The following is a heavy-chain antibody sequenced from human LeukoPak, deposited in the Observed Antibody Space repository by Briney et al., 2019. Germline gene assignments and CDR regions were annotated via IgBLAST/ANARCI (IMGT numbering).Heavy chain of an antibody. CDR2: ITASGAAM. CDR3: ASSGSYRFDY. D-gene: IGHD1-26*01. Sequence: GGSLRLSCAASGFTFSSYSMNWVRQAPGRGLEWVSHITASGAAMFYADSVKGRFTISRDNAKNSLYLQMNSLRDEDTAVYYCASSGSYRFDYWGQGTLVTVSS. V-gene: IGHV3-48*02. CDR1: GFTFSSYS. J-gene: IGHJ4*02.